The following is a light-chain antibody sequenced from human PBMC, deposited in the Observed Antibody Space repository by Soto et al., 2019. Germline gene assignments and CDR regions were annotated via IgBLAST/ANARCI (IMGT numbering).Light chain of an antibody. CDR1: QSISRD. CDR3: QQSYSTPYT. V-gene: IGKV1-39*01. Sequence: DIQMTQSPSSLSASIGDRVTITCRASQSISRDLNWFQQKPGKAPKLLIYAASSLQSGVPSRFSGSGSGTDFTLTINSLQPEDFATYYCQQSYSTPYTFGQGTKLEIK. CDR2: AAS. J-gene: IGKJ2*01.